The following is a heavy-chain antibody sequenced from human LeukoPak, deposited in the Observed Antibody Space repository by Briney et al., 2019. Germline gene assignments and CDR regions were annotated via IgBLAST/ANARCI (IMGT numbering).Heavy chain of an antibody. CDR2: IIPIFGTA. V-gene: IGHV1-69*13. CDR3: ASSYQLPHDAFDI. D-gene: IGHD2-2*01. J-gene: IGHJ3*02. Sequence: ASVKVSCKASGGTFSSYAISWVRQAPGQGLEWMGGIIPIFGTANYAQKFQGRVTITADESTSTAYMELSSLRSEDTAVYYCASSYQLPHDAFDIWGQETMVTVSS. CDR1: GGTFSSYA.